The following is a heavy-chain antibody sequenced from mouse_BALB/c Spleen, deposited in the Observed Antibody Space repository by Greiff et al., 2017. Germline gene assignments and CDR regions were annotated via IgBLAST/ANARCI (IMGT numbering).Heavy chain of an antibody. CDR1: GFNIKDTY. D-gene: IGHD1-1*01. Sequence: SGAELVKPGASVKLSCTASGFNIKDTYMHWVKQRPEQGLEWIGRIDPANGNTKYDPKFQGKATITADTSSNTAYLQLSSLTSEDTAVYYCASWYYGSSYHYAMDYWGQGTSVTVSS. CDR3: ASWYYGSSYHYAMDY. CDR2: IDPANGNT. J-gene: IGHJ4*01. V-gene: IGHV14-3*02.